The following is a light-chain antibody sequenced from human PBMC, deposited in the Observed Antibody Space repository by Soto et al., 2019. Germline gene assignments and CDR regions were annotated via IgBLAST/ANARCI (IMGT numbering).Light chain of an antibody. CDR3: QSYDSSLTTFV. V-gene: IGLV1-40*01. Sequence: QSALTQPPSVSGAPGQRFAISCTLSSSNIGAEYDVHWYQQLPGTAPKRLIYGDNNRPSGVPDRFSGSKSGTSASLAITGLQPEDEADYYCQSYDSSLTTFVFGTGTKVTVL. CDR1: SSNIGAEYD. CDR2: GDN. J-gene: IGLJ1*01.